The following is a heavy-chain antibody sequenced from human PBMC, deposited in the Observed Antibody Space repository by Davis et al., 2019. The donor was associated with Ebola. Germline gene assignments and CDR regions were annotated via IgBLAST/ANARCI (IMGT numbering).Heavy chain of an antibody. J-gene: IGHJ6*02. V-gene: IGHV4-31*03. Sequence: MPSETLSLTCTVSGGSISSGGYYWSWIRQHPGKGLEWIGYIYYSGSTYYNPSLKSRVTISVDTSKNQFSLKLSSVTAADTAVYYCARDIGYYYDSSGYRIHYGMDVWGQGTTVTVSS. CDR2: IYYSGST. D-gene: IGHD3-22*01. CDR1: GGSISSGGYY. CDR3: ARDIGYYYDSSGYRIHYGMDV.